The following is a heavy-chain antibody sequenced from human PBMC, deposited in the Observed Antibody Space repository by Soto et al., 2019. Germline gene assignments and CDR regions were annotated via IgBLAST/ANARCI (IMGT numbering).Heavy chain of an antibody. CDR1: GGSISSYY. D-gene: IGHD5-18*01. CDR3: AREQYSYGSYYYYYGMDV. J-gene: IGHJ6*02. CDR2: IYTSGIT. Sequence: KASETLSLTCTVSGGSISSYYWSWIRQPAGKGLEWIGRIYTSGITNYNPSLKSRVTMSVDTSKNQFSLKLSSVTAADTAVYYCAREQYSYGSYYYYYGMDVWGQGTPVTVYS. V-gene: IGHV4-4*07.